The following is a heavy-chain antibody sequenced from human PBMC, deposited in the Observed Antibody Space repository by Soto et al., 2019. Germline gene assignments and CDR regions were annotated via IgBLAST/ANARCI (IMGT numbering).Heavy chain of an antibody. D-gene: IGHD6-19*01. Sequence: SETLSLTCTVSGGSISSSSHYWGWIRQPPGKGLEWIGSIYYSGSTYYNPSLKSRVTISVDTSKNQFSLKLSSVTAADTAVYYCARASSGWGAFDYWGQGTLVTVSS. CDR1: GGSISSSSHY. CDR2: IYYSGST. CDR3: ARASSGWGAFDY. V-gene: IGHV4-39*01. J-gene: IGHJ4*02.